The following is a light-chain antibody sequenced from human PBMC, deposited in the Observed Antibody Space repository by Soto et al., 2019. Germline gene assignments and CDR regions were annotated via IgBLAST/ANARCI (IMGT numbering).Light chain of an antibody. V-gene: IGKV3-11*01. CDR1: QSVSSY. Sequence: EIVLTQSASTLSWSPGERATLSCRASQSVSSYLAWYQQKPGQAPRLLIYDASNRATGIPARFSGSGSATDFTLTISSLEPEDFAVYYCQQRSNWPPITFGQGTRLEIK. J-gene: IGKJ5*01. CDR2: DAS. CDR3: QQRSNWPPIT.